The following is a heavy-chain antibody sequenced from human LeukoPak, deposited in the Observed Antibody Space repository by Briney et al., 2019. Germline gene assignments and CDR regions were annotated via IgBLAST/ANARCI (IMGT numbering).Heavy chain of an antibody. CDR3: ARELWFWGSDWFDP. D-gene: IGHD3-16*01. CDR1: GFMLSSNW. CDR2: ITQYGDAS. Sequence: GGSLRLSCAASGFMLSSNWMTWVRQAPGKGLEWVSNITQYGDASNYVDSVKGRFTISRDNAKNSLYLQMNSLRAEDTAVYYCARELWFWGSDWFDPWGQGTLVTVSS. J-gene: IGHJ5*02. V-gene: IGHV3-7*03.